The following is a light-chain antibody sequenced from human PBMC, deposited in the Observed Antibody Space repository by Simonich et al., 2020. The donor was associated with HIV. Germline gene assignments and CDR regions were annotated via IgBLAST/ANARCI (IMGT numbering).Light chain of an antibody. CDR2: AVS. J-gene: IGLJ2*01. CDR3: SSYTTSSTVV. V-gene: IGLV2-18*02. CDR1: SSNIGSYNR. Sequence: QSALTQPPSVSGSPGQSVTISCPGTSSNIGSYNRVSWYQQPPGTAPKLIIYAVSNRPSGFPDRFSGSKSGNTASLTISGLQAEDEADYYCSSYTTSSTVVFGGGTKLTVL.